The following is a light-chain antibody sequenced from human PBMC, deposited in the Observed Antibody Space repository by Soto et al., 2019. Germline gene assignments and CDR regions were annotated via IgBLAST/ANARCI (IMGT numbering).Light chain of an antibody. J-gene: IGKJ1*01. CDR1: QSVNSN. CDR2: DAS. Sequence: EIVMTQSPATLSVSPGERATLSCRASQSVNSNVAWYQQKPGQAPSLLIYDASTRAADIPARVSGSGSGTDFTLTISSLQSEDFAVYYCQQYNNWPQTFGQGTKVDIK. V-gene: IGKV3-15*01. CDR3: QQYNNWPQT.